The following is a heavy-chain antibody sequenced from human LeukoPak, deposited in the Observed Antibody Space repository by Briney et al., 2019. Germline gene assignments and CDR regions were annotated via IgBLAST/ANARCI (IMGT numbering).Heavy chain of an antibody. D-gene: IGHD3-10*01. CDR3: ARQGPMVRGQGDGYFQH. CDR2: IYYSGST. Sequence: SETLSLPCTVSGGSISSSSYYWVWIRQPPGKWLEWIGSIYYSGSTYSNPYLKRRVTISVDTSKNQFSLKLSSVTAADTAVYYCARQGPMVRGQGDGYFQHWGQGTLVTVSS. V-gene: IGHV4-39*01. J-gene: IGHJ1*01. CDR1: GGSISSSSYY.